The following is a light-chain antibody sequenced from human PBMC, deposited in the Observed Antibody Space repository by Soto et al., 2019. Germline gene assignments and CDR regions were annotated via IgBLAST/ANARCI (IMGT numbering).Light chain of an antibody. CDR1: QSVSGN. CDR3: QQYNNWPPLT. V-gene: IGKV3-15*01. Sequence: EIVMTQSPATLSVSSGERVTLSCRASQSVSGNLAWYQQKPGQAPRLLIFGASTRATGIPARFSGSGSGTEFTLTITSLQSEDFAVYYCQQYNNWPPLTFGGGTTVEIK. J-gene: IGKJ4*01. CDR2: GAS.